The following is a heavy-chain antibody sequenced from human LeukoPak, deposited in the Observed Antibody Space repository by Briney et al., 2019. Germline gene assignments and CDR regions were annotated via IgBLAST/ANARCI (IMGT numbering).Heavy chain of an antibody. CDR1: GYTFITYA. CDR3: ATGGRLLYHDF. V-gene: IGHV1-3*01. Sequence: GASVKVSCKASGYTFITYAMHWVRQAPGQRLEWMGWINAGNGNTKYSQKFQDRVTISTDTSASTAYMELSSLRSEDTAVYYCATGGRLLYHDFWGQGALVTVSS. D-gene: IGHD2-15*01. CDR2: INAGNGNT. J-gene: IGHJ4*02.